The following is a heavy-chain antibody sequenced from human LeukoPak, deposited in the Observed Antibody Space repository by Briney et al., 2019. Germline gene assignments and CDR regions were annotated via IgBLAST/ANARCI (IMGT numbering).Heavy chain of an antibody. CDR2: ISYDGSNK. CDR3: VRVRTTNWFDP. J-gene: IGHJ5*02. Sequence: GGSLRLSCAASGFTFSSYAMHWVRQAPGKGLEWVAVISYDGSNKYYADSVKGRFTISRDNSRNTLYLQMNSLRAEDTAVYYCVRVRTTNWFDPWGQGTLVTVSS. CDR1: GFTFSSYA. D-gene: IGHD2/OR15-2a*01. V-gene: IGHV3-30-3*01.